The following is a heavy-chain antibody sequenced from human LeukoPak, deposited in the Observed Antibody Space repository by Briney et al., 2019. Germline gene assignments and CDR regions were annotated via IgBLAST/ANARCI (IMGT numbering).Heavy chain of an antibody. D-gene: IGHD4-11*01. CDR2: IYTSGST. Sequence: SETLSLTCTVSGGSISSYYWSWIRQPAGKGLEWIGRIYTSGSTNYNPSLKSRVTISVDTSKNQFSLKLRSVTAADTAVYYCARAGPSNPYYYGMDVWGQGTTVTVSS. J-gene: IGHJ6*02. V-gene: IGHV4-4*07. CDR1: GGSISSYY. CDR3: ARAGPSNPYYYGMDV.